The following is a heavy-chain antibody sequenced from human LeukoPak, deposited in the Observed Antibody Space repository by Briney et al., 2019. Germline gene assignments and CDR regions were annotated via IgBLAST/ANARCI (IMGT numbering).Heavy chain of an antibody. CDR1: GFTFSGYS. CDR2: ISTSSSYI. CDR3: ARGSSNSGSYYNWFDP. J-gene: IGHJ5*02. Sequence: GSLRLSCAASGFTFSGYSMHWVRQAPGKGLEWVSSISTSSSYIYYADSVKGRFSISRDNAKNSLYVQMNSLRAEDTAVYYCARGSSNSGSYYNWFDPRGQGTLVTVSS. D-gene: IGHD1-26*01. V-gene: IGHV3-21*01.